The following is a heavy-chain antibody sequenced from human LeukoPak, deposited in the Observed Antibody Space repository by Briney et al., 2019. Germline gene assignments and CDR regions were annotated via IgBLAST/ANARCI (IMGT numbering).Heavy chain of an antibody. J-gene: IGHJ4*02. D-gene: IGHD6-19*01. CDR2: IYTGGST. Sequence: GGSLRLSCAASGFTVSSNYMSWVRQAPGKGLEWVSVIYTGGSTYYADSVKGRFTISRDNSKNTLYLQMNSLRAEDTAVYYCAKVSGYSSGWYSYWGQGTLVTVSS. CDR1: GFTVSSNY. V-gene: IGHV3-53*01. CDR3: AKVSGYSSGWYSY.